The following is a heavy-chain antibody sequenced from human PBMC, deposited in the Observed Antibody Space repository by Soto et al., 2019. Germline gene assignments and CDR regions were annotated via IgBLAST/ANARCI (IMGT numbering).Heavy chain of an antibody. CDR2: ISAGSRSI. V-gene: IGHV3-21*01. CDR3: ARSTPGNPFDI. J-gene: IGHJ3*02. D-gene: IGHD3-10*01. CDR1: GFTFSTYT. Sequence: GGSLRLSCASSGFTFSTYTMNWVRQAPGKGLEWVSSISAGSRSIYYTDSLKGRSTVSRDNSKNSLYLQINSLKADDTAVYYCARSTPGNPFDIWGQGTMVTVSS.